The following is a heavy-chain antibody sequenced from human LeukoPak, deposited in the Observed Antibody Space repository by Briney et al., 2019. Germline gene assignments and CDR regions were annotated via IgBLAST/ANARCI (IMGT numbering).Heavy chain of an antibody. J-gene: IGHJ4*02. CDR3: ARQLNTYYYDSSGYPFDY. CDR2: IFYSGST. D-gene: IGHD3-22*01. Sequence: TSSETLSLTCTVSGCSISSSSYYWGWIRQPPGKGLEWIGGIFYSGSTYYNPSLKSRVTISVDTSKNQFSLKLSSVTAADTAVYYCARQLNTYYYDSSGYPFDYWGQGTLVTVSS. V-gene: IGHV4-39*01. CDR1: GCSISSSSYY.